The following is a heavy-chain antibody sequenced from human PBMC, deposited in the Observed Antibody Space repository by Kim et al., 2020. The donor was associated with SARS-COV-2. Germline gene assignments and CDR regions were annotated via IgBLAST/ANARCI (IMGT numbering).Heavy chain of an antibody. Sequence: SETLSLTCAVYGGSFSGYYWSWIRQPPGKGLEWIGEINHSGSTNYNPSLKSRVTISVDTSKNQFSLKLSSVTAADTAVYYCARRDSSGYYYIPSGGVDY. D-gene: IGHD3-22*01. CDR3: ARRDSSGYYYIPSGGVDY. V-gene: IGHV4-34*01. CDR1: GGSFSGYY. CDR2: INHSGST. J-gene: IGHJ4*01.